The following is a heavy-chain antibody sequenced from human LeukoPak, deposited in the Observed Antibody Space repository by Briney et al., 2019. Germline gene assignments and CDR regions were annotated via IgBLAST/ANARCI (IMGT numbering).Heavy chain of an antibody. CDR1: GGSISSYS. CDR3: ARVEMATIIVY. CDR2: IYYSGST. D-gene: IGHD5-24*01. J-gene: IGHJ4*02. V-gene: IGHV4-59*01. Sequence: SETLSLTCTVSGGSISSYSWSWIRQPPGKGLEWIGYIYYSGSTNYNPSLKSRVTISVDTSKNQCSLKLSSVTAADTALYYCARVEMATIIVYWGEGTLVTVSS.